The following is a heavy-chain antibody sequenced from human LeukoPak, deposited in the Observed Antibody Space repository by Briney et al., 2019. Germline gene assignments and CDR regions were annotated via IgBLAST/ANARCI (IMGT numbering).Heavy chain of an antibody. Sequence: ASVKVSCKASGGTFSSYAISWVRQAPGQGLEWMGIINPSGGSTSYAQKFQGRVTMTRDTSTSTVYMELSSLRSEDTAVYYCAREGYSYGYPDYWGQGTLVTVSS. CDR1: GGTFSSYA. J-gene: IGHJ4*02. D-gene: IGHD5-18*01. V-gene: IGHV1-46*01. CDR2: INPSGGST. CDR3: AREGYSYGYPDY.